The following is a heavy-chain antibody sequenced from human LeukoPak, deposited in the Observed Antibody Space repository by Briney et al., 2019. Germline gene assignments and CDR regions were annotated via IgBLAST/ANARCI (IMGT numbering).Heavy chain of an antibody. CDR2: IYTSGST. CDR1: GGSISSGSYY. CDR3: AREKRGYSYGNY. V-gene: IGHV4-61*02. D-gene: IGHD5-18*01. Sequence: PSETLSLTCTVSGGSISSGSYYWSWIRQPAGKGLEWIGRIYTSGSTNYNPSLKSRVTISVDTSKNQFSLKLSSVTAADTAVYYCAREKRGYSYGNYWGQGTLVTVSS. J-gene: IGHJ4*02.